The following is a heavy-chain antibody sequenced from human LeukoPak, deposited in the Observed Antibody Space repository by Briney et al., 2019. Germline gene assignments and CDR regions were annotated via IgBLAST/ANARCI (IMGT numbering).Heavy chain of an antibody. D-gene: IGHD3-3*02. CDR2: IYTSGST. V-gene: IGHV4-4*07. CDR3: AREARHLAYYFDY. Sequence: PSETLSLTCTVSGGSINNYYWNWIRQPAGKGLEWIGRIYTSGSTSYNPSLKSRVTMSVDTSKNQFSLKLSSVTAADTAVYYCAREARHLAYYFDYWGQGTLVTVSS. CDR1: GGSINNYY. J-gene: IGHJ4*02.